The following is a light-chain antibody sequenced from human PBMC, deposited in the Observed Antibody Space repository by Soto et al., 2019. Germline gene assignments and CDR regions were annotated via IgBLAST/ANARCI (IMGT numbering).Light chain of an antibody. J-gene: IGKJ4*01. CDR2: GAS. CDR3: PPDNNWPLLT. CDR1: QSVSSN. Sequence: EIVMTQSPATLSASPGERATLSCRASQSVSSNLAWYQQKPGQAPRLLIYGASTRATGIPARFSGSGSGTEFTLTISTPQSEDFAVYYCPPDNNWPLLTFGGGTKVEIK. V-gene: IGKV3-15*01.